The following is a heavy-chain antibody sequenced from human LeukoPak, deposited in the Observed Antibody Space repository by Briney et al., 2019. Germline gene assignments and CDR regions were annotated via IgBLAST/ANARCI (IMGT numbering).Heavy chain of an antibody. CDR1: GYSISSGYY. CDR2: MFHSGIS. CDR3: ARRLNWNDEQLDY. Sequence: SETLSLTCTVAGYSISSGYYWGWIRQPPGKGLEWIGSMFHSGISDYNPSLKSRVTISIDTSNNQFSLKLSSVTAADTAVYYCARRLNWNDEQLDYWGQGTLVTVSS. J-gene: IGHJ4*02. V-gene: IGHV4-38-2*02. D-gene: IGHD1-1*01.